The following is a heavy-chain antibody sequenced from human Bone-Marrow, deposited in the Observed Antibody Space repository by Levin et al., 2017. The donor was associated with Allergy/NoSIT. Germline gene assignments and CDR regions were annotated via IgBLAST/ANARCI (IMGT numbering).Heavy chain of an antibody. CDR3: ARDAWGAFDY. CDR1: GFTFSSYW. Sequence: GGSLRLSCATAGFTFSSYWMHWVRQAPGKGLEWVSRIGSDGSATTYADFVKGRFTVSRDNAKNTVSLQMNDLRAEDTAVYYCARDAWGAFDYWGQGTLVTVSS. J-gene: IGHJ4*02. V-gene: IGHV3-74*03. D-gene: IGHD3-16*01. CDR2: IGSDGSAT.